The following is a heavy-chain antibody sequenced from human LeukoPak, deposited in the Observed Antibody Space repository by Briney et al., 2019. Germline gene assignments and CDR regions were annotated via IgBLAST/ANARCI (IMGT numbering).Heavy chain of an antibody. D-gene: IGHD3-3*01. Sequence: ASVKVSCKASGYTFTDLYIHWVRQAPGQGLEWMGFLRTNTGGTSYAQKSQGRVTMTRDTSISTAYLELTSLTSDDTAVYFCARHNYDFDFDYWGQGTLVTVSA. V-gene: IGHV1-2*02. CDR3: ARHNYDFDFDY. J-gene: IGHJ4*02. CDR2: LRTNTGGT. CDR1: GYTFTDLY.